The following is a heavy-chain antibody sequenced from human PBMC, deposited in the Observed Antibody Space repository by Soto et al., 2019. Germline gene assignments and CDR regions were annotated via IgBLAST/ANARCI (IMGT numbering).Heavy chain of an antibody. CDR1: GDTLSHYG. J-gene: IGHJ4*02. CDR3: AAGDSSDTGDH. Sequence: QVQLVQSGAEVKKPGSSVKVSCKASGDTLSHYGVSWVRQVPGKGLEWMGGTTAILGTRGYAQKFQGRITIPSDESTPTSYMELNSLTSDDTAVYYCAAGDSSDTGDHWGQGTLVTFSS. D-gene: IGHD5-18*01. V-gene: IGHV1-69*01. CDR2: TTAILGTR.